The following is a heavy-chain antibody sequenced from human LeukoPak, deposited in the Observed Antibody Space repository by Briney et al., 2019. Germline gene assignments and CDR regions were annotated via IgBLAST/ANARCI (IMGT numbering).Heavy chain of an antibody. CDR1: GFTFSDHF. D-gene: IGHD5-18*01. CDR2: ISSSGSTI. V-gene: IGHV3-11*01. J-gene: IGHJ4*02. Sequence: GGSLRLSCAASGFTFSDHFMSWIRQAPGKGLDWVSYISSSGSTIYHADSVKGRFTISRDNAKNSLYLQMNSLRAEDTAVYYCARDGYSDGYVYWGQGTLVTVSS. CDR3: ARDGYSDGYVY.